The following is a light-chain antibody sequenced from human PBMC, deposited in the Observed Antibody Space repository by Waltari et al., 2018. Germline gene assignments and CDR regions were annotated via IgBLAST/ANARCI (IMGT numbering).Light chain of an antibody. CDR1: RSAIGDHY. J-gene: IGLJ1*01. V-gene: IGLV1-47*01. CDR3: AAWDDNLLYV. Sequence: QSVLTQPPSASGTPGQRVTISCSGSRSAIGDHYVHWYKQLPGTAPKLLIYGNTQRPSGVPDRFSGSKSGTSASLAISDLRSEDEADYYCAAWDDNLLYVFGTGTKVTVL. CDR2: GNT.